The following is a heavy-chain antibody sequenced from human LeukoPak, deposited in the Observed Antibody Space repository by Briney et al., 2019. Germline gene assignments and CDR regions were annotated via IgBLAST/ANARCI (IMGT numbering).Heavy chain of an antibody. D-gene: IGHD5-18*01. Sequence: SETLSLKCNVSGYLISIGYYWSWIRQPPGKGLEWIGYIYYSGSTNYKSSLKSRVTISVDTSKNQFSLKLSSVTAADTAVYYCARTTEGGYSYGYFYYYYMDVWGKGTTVTISS. CDR3: ARTTEGGYSYGYFYYYYMDV. CDR2: IYYSGST. V-gene: IGHV4-61*01. CDR1: GYLISIGYY. J-gene: IGHJ6*03.